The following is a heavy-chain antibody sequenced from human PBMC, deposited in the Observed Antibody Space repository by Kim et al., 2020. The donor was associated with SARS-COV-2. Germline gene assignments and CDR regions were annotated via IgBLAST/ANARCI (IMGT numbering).Heavy chain of an antibody. Sequence: SETLSLTCTVSGGSIGSNSYYWGWIRQPPGKGLEWIGSIYYSGNTYYNPSLKSRVTISVDTSKNQFSLKLSSVTAADTAVYHCARHASMTTVTFDYWGQGTLVTVSS. D-gene: IGHD4-17*01. CDR2: IYYSGNT. J-gene: IGHJ4*02. CDR1: GGSIGSNSYY. CDR3: ARHASMTTVTFDY. V-gene: IGHV4-39*01.